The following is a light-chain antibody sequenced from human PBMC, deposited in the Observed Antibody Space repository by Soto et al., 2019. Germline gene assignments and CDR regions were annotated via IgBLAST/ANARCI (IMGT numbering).Light chain of an antibody. V-gene: IGKV1-5*01. CDR1: ESIDNW. J-gene: IGKJ1*01. CDR3: QQYHTDWT. Sequence: DIQVTQSPSTLSASVGDAVTITCRASESIDNWLAWYQQKPGKAPKLLLFAASTLVRGVPSKFSGRGSGTEFTLTISSLQADDFATYYCQQYHTDWTFGQGTKVDIK. CDR2: AAS.